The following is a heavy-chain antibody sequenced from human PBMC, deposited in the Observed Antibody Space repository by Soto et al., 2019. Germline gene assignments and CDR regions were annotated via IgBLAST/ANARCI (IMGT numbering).Heavy chain of an antibody. Sequence: GGSLRLSCAASGFTFSSYEMNWVRQAPGKGLEWVSYISSSGSTIYYADSVKGRFTISRDSAKNSLYLQMNSLRAEDTAVYYCARASDDSSGYSYYYYGMDVWGQGTTVTVSS. CDR3: ARASDDSSGYSYYYYGMDV. D-gene: IGHD3-22*01. V-gene: IGHV3-48*03. J-gene: IGHJ6*02. CDR2: ISSSGSTI. CDR1: GFTFSSYE.